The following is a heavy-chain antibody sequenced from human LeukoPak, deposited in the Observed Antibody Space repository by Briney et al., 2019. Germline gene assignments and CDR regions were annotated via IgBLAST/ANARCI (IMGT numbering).Heavy chain of an antibody. D-gene: IGHD3-10*01. CDR3: AKAWYGSGSPPDY. J-gene: IGHJ4*02. CDR1: GFTFDDYA. Sequence: GGSLRLSCAASGFTFDDYAMHWVRQAPGRGLEWVSGISWNSGSIGYADSVKGRFTISRDNAKNSLYLQMNSLRAEDTALYYCAKAWYGSGSPPDYWGQGTLVTVSS. V-gene: IGHV3-9*01. CDR2: ISWNSGSI.